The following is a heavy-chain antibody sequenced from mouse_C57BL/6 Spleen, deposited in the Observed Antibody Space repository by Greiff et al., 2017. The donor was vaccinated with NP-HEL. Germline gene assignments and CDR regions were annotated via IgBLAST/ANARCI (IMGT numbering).Heavy chain of an antibody. CDR1: GFSLTSYG. V-gene: IGHV2-5*01. Sequence: VQLQQSGPGLVQPSQSLSITCTVSGFSLTSYGVHWVRQSPGKGLEWLGVIWRGGSTDYNAAFMSRLSITKDNSKSQVFFKMNRLQADDTAIYYCAKISGIYYGNDYYAMDYWGQGTSVTVSS. CDR2: IWRGGST. J-gene: IGHJ4*01. D-gene: IGHD2-1*01. CDR3: AKISGIYYGNDYYAMDY.